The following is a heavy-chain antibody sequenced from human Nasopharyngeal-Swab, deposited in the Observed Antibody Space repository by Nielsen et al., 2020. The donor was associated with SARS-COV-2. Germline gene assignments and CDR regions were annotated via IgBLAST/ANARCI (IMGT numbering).Heavy chain of an antibody. V-gene: IGHV3-7*02. J-gene: IGHJ4*02. CDR2: IKQDGSEK. D-gene: IGHD4-23*01. CDR3: AAAPSGDYGGY. Sequence: VRQMPGKGLEWVANIKQDGSEKYYVDSVKGRFTISRDNSKNTVYLQMSSLRGEDTAVYYCAAAPSGDYGGYWGQGTLVTVSS.